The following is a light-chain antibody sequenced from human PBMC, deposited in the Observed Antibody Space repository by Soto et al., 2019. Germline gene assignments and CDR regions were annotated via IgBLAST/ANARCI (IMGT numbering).Light chain of an antibody. V-gene: IGLV1-40*01. Sequence: QSVLTQPPSVSGAPGQRVTISCTGSSSNIGAGYDVHWYQQLPVTAPKLLIYGNSNRPSGVPDRFSGSKSGTSASLAITGLQAEDEADYYCQSYDSSLSVVFGGETKLTVL. CDR2: GNS. CDR1: SSNIGAGYD. J-gene: IGLJ3*02. CDR3: QSYDSSLSVV.